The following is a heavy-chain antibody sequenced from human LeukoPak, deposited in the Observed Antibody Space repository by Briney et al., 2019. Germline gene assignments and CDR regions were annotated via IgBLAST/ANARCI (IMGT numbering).Heavy chain of an antibody. V-gene: IGHV4-30-2*01. CDR2: IYHSGST. J-gene: IGHJ4*02. CDR3: ARSGYSYGPDY. CDR1: GGSVSSGSYY. Sequence: PSETLSLTCTVSGGSVSSGSYYWSWIRQPPGKGLEWIGYIYHSGSTYYNPSLKSRVTISVDRSKNQFSLKLSSVTAADTAVYYCARSGYSYGPDYWGQGTLVTVSS. D-gene: IGHD5-18*01.